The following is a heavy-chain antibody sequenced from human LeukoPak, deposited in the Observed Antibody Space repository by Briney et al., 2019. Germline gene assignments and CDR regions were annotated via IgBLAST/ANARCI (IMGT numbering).Heavy chain of an antibody. J-gene: IGHJ4*02. CDR3: ATGCSSTSCYWYFDY. CDR1: GYTLTELS. Sequence: ASVKVSCKVSGYTLTELSMHWVRQAPGKGLAWMGGFDPEDGETIYAQKFQGRVTMTEDTSTDTAYMELSSLRSEDTAVYYCATGCSSTSCYWYFDYWGQGTLATVSS. D-gene: IGHD2-2*01. V-gene: IGHV1-24*01. CDR2: FDPEDGET.